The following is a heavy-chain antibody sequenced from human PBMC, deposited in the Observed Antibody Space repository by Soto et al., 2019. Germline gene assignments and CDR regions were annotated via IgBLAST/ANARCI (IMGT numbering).Heavy chain of an antibody. Sequence: QVQLQESGPRLVRPSETLSVTCTVSGGSVNTANYYWSWIRLSSGTGLEWIAYVYYTGYAHHNYNPSLRSRVTVSVDSSKNQVSLNLSSVSAADTAVYYCARGFRGRGGYDYVDFWGPGAAVTVSS. V-gene: IGHV4-61*10. CDR2: VYYTGYAHH. CDR3: ARGFRGRGGYDYVDF. J-gene: IGHJ4*02. CDR1: GGSVNTANYY. D-gene: IGHD3-10*02.